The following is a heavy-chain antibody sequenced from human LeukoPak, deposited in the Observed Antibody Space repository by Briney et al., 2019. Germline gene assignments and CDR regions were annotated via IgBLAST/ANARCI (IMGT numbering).Heavy chain of an antibody. D-gene: IGHD3-16*02. CDR1: GYTFTSYA. J-gene: IGHJ3*02. CDR2: INAGNGNT. CDR3: TREGVYSPDPSSYHRHAFDI. Sequence: GASVSVSCKASGYTFTSYAMHWVRQAPGQRLEWMGWINAGNGNTKYSQKFKGRVTITADKSTNTAHLELSSLRSEDTAVYYCTREGVYSPDPSSYHRHAFDIWGKGTVVIVSS. V-gene: IGHV1-3*01.